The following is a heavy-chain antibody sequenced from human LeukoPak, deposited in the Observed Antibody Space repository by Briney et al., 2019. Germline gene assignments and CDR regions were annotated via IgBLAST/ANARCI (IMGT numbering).Heavy chain of an antibody. V-gene: IGHV4-59*01. CDR2: IYSSGST. CDR3: ARELTLPRLGVFGY. J-gene: IGHJ4*02. Sequence: SETLSLTCNASGGPIRGYYWSWIRQPPGKGLEWIGYIYSSGSTNYNPSLKSRVTMSVDTSKNQFSLKVSSVTAADTAVYYCARELTLPRLGVFGYWGQGTLVTVSS. D-gene: IGHD2/OR15-2a*01. CDR1: GGPIRGYY.